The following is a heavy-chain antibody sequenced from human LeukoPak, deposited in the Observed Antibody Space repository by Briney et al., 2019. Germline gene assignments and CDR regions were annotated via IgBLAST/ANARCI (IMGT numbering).Heavy chain of an antibody. CDR2: IWYDGSNK. V-gene: IGHV3-33*06. CDR1: GFTFSSYG. J-gene: IGHJ4*02. Sequence: GGSLRLSCAASGFTFSSYGMHWVRQAPGKGLEWVAVIWYDGSNKYYADSVKGRFTISRDNSKNTLYLQMNSLRAEDTAAYYCAKVPGIAVAGGFDYWGQGTLVTVSS. CDR3: AKVPGIAVAGGFDY. D-gene: IGHD6-19*01.